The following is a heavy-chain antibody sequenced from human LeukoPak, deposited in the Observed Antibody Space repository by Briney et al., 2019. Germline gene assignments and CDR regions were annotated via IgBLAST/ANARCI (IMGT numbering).Heavy chain of an antibody. CDR3: ARERVRFWFDP. V-gene: IGHV4-4*07. D-gene: IGHD3-16*01. CDR1: GGSISSYY. CDR2: IYTSGST. J-gene: IGHJ5*02. Sequence: SETLSLTCTVSGGSISSYYWGWIRQPAGKGLEWIGRIYTSGSTNYNPSLKSRVTMSVDTSKNQFSLKLNSVTAADTAVYYCARERVRFWFDPWGQGTLVTVSS.